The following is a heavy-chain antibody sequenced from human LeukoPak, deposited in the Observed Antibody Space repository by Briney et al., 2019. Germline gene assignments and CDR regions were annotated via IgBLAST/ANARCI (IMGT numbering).Heavy chain of an antibody. CDR1: GGTFSSYA. CDR2: ISAYNGNT. CDR3: ARDSVAAAGRAGRPFDY. D-gene: IGHD6-13*01. J-gene: IGHJ4*02. Sequence: ASVKVSCKASGGTFSSYAISWVRQAPGQGLEWMGWISAYNGNTNYAQKLQGRVTMTTDTSTSTAYMELRSLRSDDTAVYYCARDSVAAAGRAGRPFDYWGQGTLVTVSS. V-gene: IGHV1-18*01.